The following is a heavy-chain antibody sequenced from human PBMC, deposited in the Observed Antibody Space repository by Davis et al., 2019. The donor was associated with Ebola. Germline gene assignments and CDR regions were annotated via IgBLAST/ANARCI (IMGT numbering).Heavy chain of an antibody. CDR2: IYYSWST. D-gene: IGHD6-19*01. CDR3: ARRDGSSGWYNYYGMDV. J-gene: IGHJ6*02. V-gene: IGHV4-59*01. CDR1: GGSISSYY. Sequence: MPSETLSLTCTVSGGSISSYYWSWIRQPPGKGLEWIGYIYYSWSTNYNPSLKSRVTISVDTSKNQFSLKLSSVTAADTAVYYCARRDGSSGWYNYYGMDVWGQGTTVTVSS.